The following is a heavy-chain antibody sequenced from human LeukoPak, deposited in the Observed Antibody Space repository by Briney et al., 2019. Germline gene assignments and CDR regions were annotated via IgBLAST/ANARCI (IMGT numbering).Heavy chain of an antibody. D-gene: IGHD4-17*01. V-gene: IGHV3-30*04. J-gene: IGHJ6*04. CDR3: ARGNDYGDPSYYYGMDV. CDR1: GFTFSSYA. CDR2: ISYDGSNK. Sequence: AGSLRLSCAASGFTFSSYAMHWVRQAPGKGLEWVAVISYDGSNKYYADSVKGRFTISRDNSKNTLYLQMNSLRAEDTAVYYCARGNDYGDPSYYYGMDVWGKGTTVTVSS.